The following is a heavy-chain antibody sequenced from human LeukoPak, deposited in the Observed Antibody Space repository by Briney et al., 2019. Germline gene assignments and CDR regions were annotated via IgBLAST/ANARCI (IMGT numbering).Heavy chain of an antibody. J-gene: IGHJ4*02. CDR3: TRVPEVPDY. Sequence: ASVKVSCKASGYTFTNYGISWVRQAPEQGLEWMGWINAYNGNTKYAHKFQDRVTLTTDTATTTAYMELRSLRFDDTAIYFCTRVPEVPDYWGQGTLVTVSS. V-gene: IGHV1-18*01. CDR2: INAYNGNT. CDR1: GYTFTNYG. D-gene: IGHD4/OR15-4a*01.